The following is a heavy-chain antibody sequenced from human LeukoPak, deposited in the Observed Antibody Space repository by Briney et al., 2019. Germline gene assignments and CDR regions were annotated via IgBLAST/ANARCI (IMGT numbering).Heavy chain of an antibody. CDR1: GFTFSSYA. CDR2: ISGSGDST. V-gene: IGHV3-23*01. Sequence: GGSLRLSCAASGFTFSSYAMSWVRQAPGKGLEWVSAISGSGDSTYYGDSVKGRFTISRDNSRNTLYLQVNTLRAEDTAMYYCTRGPSGSIADYFDYWGQGTLVTVSS. CDR3: TRGPSGSIADYFDY. J-gene: IGHJ4*02. D-gene: IGHD3-10*01.